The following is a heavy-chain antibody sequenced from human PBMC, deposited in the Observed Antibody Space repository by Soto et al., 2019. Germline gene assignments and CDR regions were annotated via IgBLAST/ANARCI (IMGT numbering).Heavy chain of an antibody. Sequence: GGSLRLSCAASGFTFSSYSMNWVRQAPGKGLEWVSYISSSSSTIYYADSVKGRFTISRDNAKNSLYLQMNSLRAEDTAVYYCAIFMTRMTTVTTRYYYYYYMDVWGKGTTVTVSS. CDR2: ISSSSSTI. J-gene: IGHJ6*03. V-gene: IGHV3-48*01. CDR3: AIFMTRMTTVTTRYYYYYYMDV. CDR1: GFTFSSYS. D-gene: IGHD4-17*01.